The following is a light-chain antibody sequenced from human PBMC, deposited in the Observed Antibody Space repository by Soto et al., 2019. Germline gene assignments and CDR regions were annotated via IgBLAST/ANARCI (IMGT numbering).Light chain of an antibody. Sequence: ELVLTQSPATLSLSPGERATLSCRASQSVSSALAWYQQKPGQAPRFLIYGTSTRATGIPARFSGSGSGTEFTLTISSLQSEDFAVYYCQQYDNWPLTFGGGTKVDI. CDR1: QSVSSA. J-gene: IGKJ4*01. CDR3: QQYDNWPLT. V-gene: IGKV3-15*01. CDR2: GTS.